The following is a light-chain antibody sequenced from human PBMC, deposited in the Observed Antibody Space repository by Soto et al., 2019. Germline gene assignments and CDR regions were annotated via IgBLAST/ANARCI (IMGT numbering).Light chain of an antibody. CDR2: EGS. Sequence: QAASVSGSPGQSITISCTGTRSDIGSYNLVSWYQQHPGKAPKLLIREGSKRPSGVSNRFSCSRSGITASLTISGLQDEDEADYYCCSYAGSGNISVFGTGTKVTVL. V-gene: IGLV2-23*03. CDR3: CSYAGSGNISV. J-gene: IGLJ1*01. CDR1: RSDIGSYNL.